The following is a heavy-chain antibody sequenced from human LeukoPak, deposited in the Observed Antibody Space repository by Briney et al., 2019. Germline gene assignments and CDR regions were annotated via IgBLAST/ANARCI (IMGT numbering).Heavy chain of an antibody. CDR2: INIDGRSA. CDR3: VRDVWGDRDGFFEY. Sequence: GGSLRLSCAASEFSFSSYWMHWVRQAPGKGLLWVSRINIDGRSASYAPSVTGRFTMSRDNAKNTVYLQMNSLRAEDTAVYYCVRDVWGDRDGFFEYWGQGTLVTVSS. V-gene: IGHV3-74*01. CDR1: EFSFSSYW. J-gene: IGHJ4*02. D-gene: IGHD2-21*01.